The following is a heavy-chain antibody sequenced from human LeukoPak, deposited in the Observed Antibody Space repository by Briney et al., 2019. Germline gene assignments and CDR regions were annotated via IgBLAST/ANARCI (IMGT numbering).Heavy chain of an antibody. CDR1: GFSLSDDY. CDR3: ARDTGKEVGGTQWVPYFDY. D-gene: IGHD1-26*01. V-gene: IGHV3-7*01. J-gene: IGHJ4*02. CDR2: INGDGTKI. Sequence: PGGSLRLSCVASGFSLSDDYISWVRQAPGKGLEWVGNINGDGTKIDYEDSVRGRFTITRDNAKNSAYLQMDNLTAEDTAVYYCARDTGKEVGGTQWVPYFDYWGQGSLVTVSS.